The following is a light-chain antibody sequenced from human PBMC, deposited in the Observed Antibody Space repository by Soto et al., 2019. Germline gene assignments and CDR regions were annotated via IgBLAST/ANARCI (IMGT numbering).Light chain of an antibody. J-gene: IGKJ4*01. CDR2: GAS. V-gene: IGKV3-20*01. Sequence: EIVLTQSPGTLSLSPGETTTLSCRASQTVSSNYLAWYQKKGGQAPRLLTYGASSRPTVIPGSFSASGSGTDFTLTISRLESADFAVYYSQPYDTPLLTCGGGTNVEIK. CDR1: QTVSSNY. CDR3: QPYDTPLLT.